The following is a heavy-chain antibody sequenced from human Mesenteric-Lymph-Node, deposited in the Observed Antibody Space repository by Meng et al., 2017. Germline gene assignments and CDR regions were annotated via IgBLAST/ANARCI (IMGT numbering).Heavy chain of an antibody. CDR3: ARGDILTGYSYGMDV. CDR2: MSYDETRQ. CDR1: GFTFNIYA. D-gene: IGHD3-9*01. J-gene: IGHJ6*02. Sequence: GESLKISCAASGFTFNIYAMHWVRQAPGKGLQWVSVMSYDETRQHYADSVKGRFTISRDNSKNTLYLQMNSLRAEDTAVYYCARGDILTGYSYGMDVWGQGTMVTVSS. V-gene: IGHV3-30*04.